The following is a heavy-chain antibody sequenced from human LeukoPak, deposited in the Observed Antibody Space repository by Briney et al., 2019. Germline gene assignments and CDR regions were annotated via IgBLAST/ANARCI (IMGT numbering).Heavy chain of an antibody. CDR2: INANSGDT. CDR1: GHTFTGYY. V-gene: IGHV1-2*02. J-gene: IGHJ4*02. D-gene: IGHD4-17*01. Sequence: ASVKVSCKASGHTFTGYYMHWVRQAPGQGLEWMGWINANSGDTNYAQKFQGRVTMTRDTSISTAYMELSSLRSEDTAVYYCATEAGCYGDCPDWGQGTLVTVSS. CDR3: ATEAGCYGDCPD.